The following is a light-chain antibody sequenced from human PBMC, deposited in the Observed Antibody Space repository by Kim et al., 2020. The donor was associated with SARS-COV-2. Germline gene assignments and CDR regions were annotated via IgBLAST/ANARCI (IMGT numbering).Light chain of an antibody. CDR2: AAS. CDR3: QQSYSTPGT. CDR1: QSISSY. Sequence: ASVGDRVNITCRASQSISSYLNWYQQKPGKAPKLLIYAASSLQSGVPSRFSGSGSGTDFTLTISSLQPEDFATYDCQQSYSTPGTFGQGTKVDIK. V-gene: IGKV1-39*01. J-gene: IGKJ1*01.